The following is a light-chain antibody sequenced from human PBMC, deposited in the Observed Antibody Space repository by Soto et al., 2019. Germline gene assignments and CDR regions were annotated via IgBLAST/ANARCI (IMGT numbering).Light chain of an antibody. CDR3: QQRSNWSLT. CDR2: DAS. V-gene: IGKV3-11*01. Sequence: EIVLTQSPATLSLSPGERATLSCRASQSVSSFLAWYQQKPGQAPRLLIYDASNRDTGIPARFSGSGSGTDFTRAISSVEPEDFADYYCQQRSNWSLTFGQGTKLEI. CDR1: QSVSSF. J-gene: IGKJ2*01.